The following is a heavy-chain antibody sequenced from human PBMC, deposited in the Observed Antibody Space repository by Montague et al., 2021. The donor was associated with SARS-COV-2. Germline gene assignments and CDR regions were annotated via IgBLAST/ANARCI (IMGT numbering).Heavy chain of an antibody. D-gene: IGHD2-15*01. CDR1: GGSLSNHY. Sequence: SETLSLTCTVSGGSLSNHYWSWSRKAPGKELEWLGNIFYKGNTNXNVFLWGRVSMSLDTPQNQYSLRLTSLTAADTAVNYCARSISSGGARDKWGQGILVTVSS. CDR3: ARSISSGGARDK. J-gene: IGHJ4*02. V-gene: IGHV4-59*11. CDR2: IFYKGNT.